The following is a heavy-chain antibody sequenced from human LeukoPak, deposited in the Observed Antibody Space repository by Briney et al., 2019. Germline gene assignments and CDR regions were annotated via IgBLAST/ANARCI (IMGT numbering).Heavy chain of an antibody. D-gene: IGHD2-21*02. CDR3: ARHLVTATADNWFDP. Sequence: SETLSLTCTVSGGSISSSSYYWGWIRQPPGKGLEWHGRIYYSGNTYYNPSLKSRLTISVDTSKNQFSLQLSSVPAADTAVYYCARHLVTATADNWFDPWGQGTLFTVSP. CDR2: IYYSGNT. CDR1: GGSISSSSYY. J-gene: IGHJ5*02. V-gene: IGHV4-39*01.